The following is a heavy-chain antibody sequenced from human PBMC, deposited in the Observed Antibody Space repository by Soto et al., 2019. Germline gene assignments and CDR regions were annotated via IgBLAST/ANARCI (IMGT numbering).Heavy chain of an antibody. D-gene: IGHD2-2*01. J-gene: IGHJ4*02. CDR3: AVVVPARFDY. CDR2: IFYSGPT. Sequence: SETLSLTCTVSGDSITSGVHYWSWIRQLPGKGLEWIGYIFYSGPTYYNPSLKSRVAISVDTSKNQFSLKLSSVTAADTAVYYCAVVVPARFDYWGQGTLVTVS. CDR1: GDSITSGVHY. V-gene: IGHV4-31*02.